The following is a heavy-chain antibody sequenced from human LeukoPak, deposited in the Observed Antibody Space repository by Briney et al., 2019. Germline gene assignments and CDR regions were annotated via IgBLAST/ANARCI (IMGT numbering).Heavy chain of an antibody. D-gene: IGHD1-26*01. CDR3: ASDQSGSYYEVRFDY. CDR1: GFTFNSNY. J-gene: IGHJ4*02. CDR2: IYSGGST. Sequence: LGGSLRLSFAAPGFTFNSNYMSGVRQAPGKGLDWGAFIYSGGSTYYADSVRGRFTISRDNPENTLYLQMTSLRAEDTPVYYCASDQSGSYYEVRFDYWGQGTLVTVSS. V-gene: IGHV3-53*01.